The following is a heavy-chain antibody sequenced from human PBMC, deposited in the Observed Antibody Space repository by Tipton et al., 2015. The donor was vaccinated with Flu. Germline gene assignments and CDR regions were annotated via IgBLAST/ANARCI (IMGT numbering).Heavy chain of an antibody. V-gene: IGHV4-59*01. Sequence: TLSLTCTVSGGSISGYCWLWIRQPPGKGLEWIGYIYYSGSTNYNPSLKSRVTISVDTSKHQFSLKLSSVTAAVTAVYYCAGDRRGRYPLDAFDIWGQGTMVTVSS. CDR3: AGDRRGRYPLDAFDI. CDR1: GGSISGYC. CDR2: IYYSGST. J-gene: IGHJ3*02. D-gene: IGHD1-26*01.